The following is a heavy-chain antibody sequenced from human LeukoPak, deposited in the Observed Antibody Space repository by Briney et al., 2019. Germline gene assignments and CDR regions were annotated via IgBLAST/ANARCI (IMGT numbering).Heavy chain of an antibody. CDR2: IKQDGSEK. J-gene: IGHJ4*02. Sequence: GGSLRLSCAASGFIFSNYWMSWVRQAPGKGPEWVANIKQDGSEKYYVDSVKGRFTISKDNANNSLYLQMNNLRAEDTAVYYCARDRRYGGASQSFDYWGQGTLVTVSS. CDR1: GFIFSNYW. D-gene: IGHD4-23*01. V-gene: IGHV3-7*01. CDR3: ARDRRYGGASQSFDY.